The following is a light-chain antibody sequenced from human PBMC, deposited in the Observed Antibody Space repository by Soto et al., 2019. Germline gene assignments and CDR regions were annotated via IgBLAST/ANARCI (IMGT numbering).Light chain of an antibody. V-gene: IGKV3-20*01. J-gene: IGKJ1*01. CDR1: QSVSSSY. Sequence: EIVFAQSPGTLSLSRGERATLSCRASQSVSSSYLAWYQQKPGQAPRLLIYGASSRATGIPDRFSGSGSGTDFTLTISSLEAEDFAVYYCQKYGSSTGTFGKGTKVDIK. CDR3: QKYGSSTGT. CDR2: GAS.